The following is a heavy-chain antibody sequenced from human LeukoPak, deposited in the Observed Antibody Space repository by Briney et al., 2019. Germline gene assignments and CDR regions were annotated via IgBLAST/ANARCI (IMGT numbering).Heavy chain of an antibody. CDR1: GFTFNDYA. CDR2: ISDTGRRT. V-gene: IGHV3-23*01. CDR3: ARHDSFIPY. D-gene: IGHD3-16*02. Sequence: PGGSLRLSCAASGFTFNDYAMSWVRQAAGKGLEWVAGISDTGRRTYYTGSMKGRFTISRDDSKKTVSLQMNTLRAEDTAIYFCARHDSFIPYWGQGTLVTVSS. J-gene: IGHJ4*02.